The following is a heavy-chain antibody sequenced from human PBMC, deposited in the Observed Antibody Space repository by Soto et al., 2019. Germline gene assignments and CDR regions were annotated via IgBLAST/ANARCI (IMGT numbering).Heavy chain of an antibody. Sequence: SETLSLTCTVSGDSISSSSYYWGWIRQPPGKGLEWIGSIYYSGSTYYNPSLKSGITISEDTAKNQVSLKMDSMTAADTAVYYCAGHNYGSGSTYFDYWGQGTLVTVSS. D-gene: IGHD3-10*01. J-gene: IGHJ4*02. V-gene: IGHV4-39*01. CDR1: GDSISSSSYY. CDR2: IYYSGST. CDR3: AGHNYGSGSTYFDY.